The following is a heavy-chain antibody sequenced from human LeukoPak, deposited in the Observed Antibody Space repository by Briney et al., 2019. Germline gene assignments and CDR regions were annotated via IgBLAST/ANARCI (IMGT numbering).Heavy chain of an antibody. Sequence: SETLSLTCTVSGGSIRSYYWSWIRQPPGKGLEWIGYIYSSGSTNYNPSLKSRVTISVDTSKNQFSLKLSSVTAADTAVYYCARHGYSYGFDYWGQGTLVTVSS. J-gene: IGHJ4*02. V-gene: IGHV4-59*08. CDR1: GGSIRSYY. CDR2: IYSSGST. D-gene: IGHD5-18*01. CDR3: ARHGYSYGFDY.